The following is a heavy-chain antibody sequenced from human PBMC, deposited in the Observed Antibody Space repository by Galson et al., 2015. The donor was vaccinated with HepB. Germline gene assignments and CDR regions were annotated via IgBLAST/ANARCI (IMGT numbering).Heavy chain of an antibody. D-gene: IGHD2-15*01. J-gene: IGHJ4*02. CDR3: ARVRIKRAQLRIPFDY. Sequence: SVKVSCKASGYTFTSYDINWVRQATGQGLEWMGWMNPNSGNTGYAQKFQGRVTMTRNTSISTAYMELSSLRSEDTAVYYCARVRIKRAQLRIPFDYWGQGTLVTVSS. CDR1: GYTFTSYD. CDR2: MNPNSGNT. V-gene: IGHV1-8*01.